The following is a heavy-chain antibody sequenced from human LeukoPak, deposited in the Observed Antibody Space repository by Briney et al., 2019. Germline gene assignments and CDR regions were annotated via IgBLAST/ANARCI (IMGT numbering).Heavy chain of an antibody. Sequence: SETLSLTCAVYGGSFSGYYWSWIRQPPGKGLEWIREINHSGSTNYNPSLKSRVTISVDTFKNQCSLRLSSVTAPDTAVYYCARGPGDLSYWGQGTLVTVSS. J-gene: IGHJ4*02. CDR3: ARGPGDLSY. D-gene: IGHD3-10*01. CDR2: INHSGST. V-gene: IGHV4-34*01. CDR1: GGSFSGYY.